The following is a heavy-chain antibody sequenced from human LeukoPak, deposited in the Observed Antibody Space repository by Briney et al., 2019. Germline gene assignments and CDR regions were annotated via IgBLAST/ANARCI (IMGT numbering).Heavy chain of an antibody. J-gene: IGHJ4*02. D-gene: IGHD5-24*01. CDR2: FYVGGST. CDR3: ARGDGYNYFDY. CDR1: GFTVSSHY. Sequence: AGGSLRLSCAASGFTVSSHYMSWVRQAPGKGLEWVSVFYVGGSTYYADSVKGRFTISRDHSKNTLYLQMDSLRAEDTAVYYCARGDGYNYFDYWGQGTLVTVSS. V-gene: IGHV3-66*01.